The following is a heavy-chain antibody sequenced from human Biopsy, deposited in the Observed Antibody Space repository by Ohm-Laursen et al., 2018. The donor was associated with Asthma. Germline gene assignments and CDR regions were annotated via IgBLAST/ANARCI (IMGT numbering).Heavy chain of an antibody. CDR1: AYTFIGYH. CDR3: VTSGGDYGYFGLDV. J-gene: IGHJ6*02. Sequence: GASVKVSCRASAYTFIGYHLHWVRQAPGEGLEWMGRINPNGGATIYAQKFQGRVTMTRDTSISTAYMELSSLRSEDTAVYYCVTSGGDYGYFGLDVWGQGTTVTVSS. D-gene: IGHD4-17*01. CDR2: INPNGGAT. V-gene: IGHV1-2*06.